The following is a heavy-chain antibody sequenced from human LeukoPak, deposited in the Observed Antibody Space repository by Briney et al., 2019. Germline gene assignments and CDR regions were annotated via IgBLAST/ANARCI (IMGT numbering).Heavy chain of an antibody. CDR1: GFTFSSYW. CDR2: IKQDGSEK. CDR3: ARGVELRFLEWLLSFDY. J-gene: IGHJ4*02. V-gene: IGHV3-7*01. Sequence: GGSLRLSCAASGFTFSSYWMSWVRQAPGKGLEWVANIKQDGSEKYYVDSVKGRFTISRDNAKNSLYLQMNSLRAEDTAVYYCARGVELRFLEWLLSFDYWGQGTLVTVSS. D-gene: IGHD3-3*01.